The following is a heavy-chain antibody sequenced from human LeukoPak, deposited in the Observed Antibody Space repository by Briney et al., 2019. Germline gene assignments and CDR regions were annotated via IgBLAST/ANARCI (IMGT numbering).Heavy chain of an antibody. J-gene: IGHJ2*01. D-gene: IGHD1-26*01. V-gene: IGHV1-2*02. CDR1: GYTFTDYY. CDR3: ARTPGGIYSDDWYFDL. CDR2: INPHRGVT. Sequence: ASVKVSCKASGYTFTDYYLHWVRQAPGQGLEWMAWINPHRGVTNYAQKFQGRFTVTSDTFITTAYMELSRLRSDDTAVYYCARTPGGIYSDDWYFDLWGGGALVTVSS.